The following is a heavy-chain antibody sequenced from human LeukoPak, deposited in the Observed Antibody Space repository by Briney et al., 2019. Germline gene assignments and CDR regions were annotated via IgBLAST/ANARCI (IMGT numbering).Heavy chain of an antibody. J-gene: IGHJ4*02. CDR2: ISGSGDST. CDR3: AKTRPLDSSSWSHGDY. V-gene: IGHV3-23*01. D-gene: IGHD6-13*01. CDR1: GGTFSSYA. Sequence: WASVKVSCKASGGTFSSYAMSWVRQAPGKGLEWVSAISGSGDSTYYGDSVKGRFTISRDNSKNTLYLQMNSLRAEDTAVYYCAKTRPLDSSSWSHGDYWGQGTLVTVSS.